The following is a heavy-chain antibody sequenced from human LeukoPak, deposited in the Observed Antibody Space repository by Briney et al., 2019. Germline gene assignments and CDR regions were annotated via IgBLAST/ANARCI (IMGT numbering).Heavy chain of an antibody. D-gene: IGHD6-19*01. Sequence: GGSLRLSCAASGFTFSSYAMHWVRQAPGKGLEYVSAISSNGGSTYYANSVKGRFTISRDNSKNTLYLQMGSLRAEDMAAYYCASFSIAVAGTRGAFDTWGQGTMVTVSS. CDR3: ASFSIAVAGTRGAFDT. CDR1: GFTFSSYA. J-gene: IGHJ3*02. CDR2: ISSNGGST. V-gene: IGHV3-64*01.